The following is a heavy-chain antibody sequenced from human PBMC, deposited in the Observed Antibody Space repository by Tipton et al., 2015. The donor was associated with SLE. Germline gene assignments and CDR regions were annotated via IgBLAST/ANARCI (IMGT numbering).Heavy chain of an antibody. D-gene: IGHD7-27*01. Sequence: TLSLTCTVSGGSISSGSYYWSWIRQPAGKGLEWIGHIYTSGSTNYNPSLKSRVTISVDTSKNQFSLKLTSVIAADTAVYYCARDIEAPGDFLYFDYWGQGILVTVSS. CDR2: IYTSGST. V-gene: IGHV4-61*09. CDR3: ARDIEAPGDFLYFDY. CDR1: GGSISSGSYY. J-gene: IGHJ4*02.